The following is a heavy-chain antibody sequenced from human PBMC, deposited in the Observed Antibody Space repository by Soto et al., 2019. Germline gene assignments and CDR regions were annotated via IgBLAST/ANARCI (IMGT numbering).Heavy chain of an antibody. D-gene: IGHD3-10*01. Sequence: GGSLRLSCLPSGFTFCRYSMSWVRQAPGKGLEWVSGFRAGGDDGTTYYADSVKGRFTISRDNSKNTLFLQMNSLRAEDTAIYYCAKKVNSGSGSQYFDYFGQRTLVTVSS. V-gene: IGHV3-23*01. CDR2: FRAGGDDGTT. CDR3: AKKVNSGSGSQYFDY. J-gene: IGHJ4*02. CDR1: GFTFCRYS.